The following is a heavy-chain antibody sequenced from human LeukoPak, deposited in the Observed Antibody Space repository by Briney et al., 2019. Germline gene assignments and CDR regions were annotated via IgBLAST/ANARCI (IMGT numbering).Heavy chain of an antibody. D-gene: IGHD4-17*01. Sequence: GASVKVSSKASGGTFSSYAISWVRQAPGQGLEWMGGIIPIFGTANYAQKFQGRVTITADKSTSTAYMELSSLRSEDTAVYYCAREGDSGMTTVTTFDYWGQGTLVTVSS. CDR2: IIPIFGTA. V-gene: IGHV1-69*06. CDR3: AREGDSGMTTVTTFDY. J-gene: IGHJ4*02. CDR1: GGTFSSYA.